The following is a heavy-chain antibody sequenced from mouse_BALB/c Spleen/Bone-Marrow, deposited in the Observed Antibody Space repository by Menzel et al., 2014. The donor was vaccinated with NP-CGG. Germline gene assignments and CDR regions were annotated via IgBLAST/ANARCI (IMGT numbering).Heavy chain of an antibody. V-gene: IGHV14-3*02. CDR3: AVYDYEGFAY. Sequence: VQLQQSGAELVKPGASVKLSCTASGFNIXDTYMHWVKQRPEQGLEWIGRIDPANGNTKYDPKFQGKATITADTSSNTAYLQLSSLTSEDTAVYYCAVYDYEGFAYWGQGTLVTVSA. CDR2: IDPANGNT. CDR1: GFNIXDTY. D-gene: IGHD2-4*01. J-gene: IGHJ3*01.